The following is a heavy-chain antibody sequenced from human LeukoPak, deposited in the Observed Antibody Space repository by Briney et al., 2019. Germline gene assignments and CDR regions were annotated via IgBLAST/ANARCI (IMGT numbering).Heavy chain of an antibody. D-gene: IGHD6-19*01. CDR3: ARDGIAVAGTFDY. V-gene: IGHV1-69*04. J-gene: IGHJ4*02. CDR2: IIPILGIA. CDR1: GGTFSSYA. Sequence: SVKVSCTPSGGTFSSYAISWVRQAPGQGLEWMGRIIPILGIANYAQKFQGRVTITADKSTSTAYMELSSLRSEDTAVYYCARDGIAVAGTFDYWGQVTLVTVSS.